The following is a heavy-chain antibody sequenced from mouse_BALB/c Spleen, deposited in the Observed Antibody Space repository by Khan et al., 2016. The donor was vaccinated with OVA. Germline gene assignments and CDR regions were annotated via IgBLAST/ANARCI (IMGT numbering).Heavy chain of an antibody. J-gene: IGHJ3*01. CDR2: ISDGGSYT. Sequence: EVELVESGGGLVKPGGSLKLSCAASGFTFSDYYMYWVRQTPEQRLEWVAPISDGGSYTYYTDSVKGRFTISREDAKNNLYMHMSSLKSEDTARYYCARGYYCNPFAYWGQGTLVTVSA. CDR3: ARGYYCNPFAY. CDR1: GFTFSDYY. V-gene: IGHV5-4*02. D-gene: IGHD2-1*01.